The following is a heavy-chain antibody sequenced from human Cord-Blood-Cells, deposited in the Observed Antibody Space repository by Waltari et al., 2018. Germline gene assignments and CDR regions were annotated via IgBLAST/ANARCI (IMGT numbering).Heavy chain of an antibody. J-gene: IGHJ4*02. CDR2: IYPGDSYT. D-gene: IGHD1-7*01. CDR1: GYSFTSYW. CDR3: ARLGFRRGTGTKDWGADY. Sequence: EVQLVQSGAEVKKPGESLKISCKGSGYSFTSYWICWVRQMPGKGLEWMGYIYPGDSYTRYSPFFQGQVTISADKSISTAYLQWSSLKASDTALYYCARLGFRRGTGTKDWGADYWGQGTLVTVSS. V-gene: IGHV5-51*01.